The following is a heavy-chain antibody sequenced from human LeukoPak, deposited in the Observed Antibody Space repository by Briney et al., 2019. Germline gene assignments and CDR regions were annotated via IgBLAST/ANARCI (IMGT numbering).Heavy chain of an antibody. CDR2: IRYDGSNK. J-gene: IGHJ4*02. CDR3: AKDLGGIAVAWFDY. Sequence: GGSLRLSCAASGFTFSSYGMHWVRQAPGKGLEWVAFIRYDGSNKYYADSVKGRFTISRDNSKNTLYLQMNSLRAEDTAVYYCAKDLGGIAVAWFDYWGQGTLVTVSS. V-gene: IGHV3-30*02. D-gene: IGHD6-19*01. CDR1: GFTFSSYG.